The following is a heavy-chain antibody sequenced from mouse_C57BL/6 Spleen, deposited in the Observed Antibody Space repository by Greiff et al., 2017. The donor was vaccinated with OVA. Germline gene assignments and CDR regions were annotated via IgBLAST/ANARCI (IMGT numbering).Heavy chain of an antibody. D-gene: IGHD2-2*01. J-gene: IGHJ4*01. Sequence: VQLQQPGAELVKPGASVKLSCKASGYTFTSYWMQWVKQRPGQGLEWIGEIDPSDSYTNYNQKFKGKATLTVDTSSSTAYMQLSSLTSEDSAVYYCARYGYDHYYAMDYWGQGTSVTVSS. CDR1: GYTFTSYW. CDR2: IDPSDSYT. CDR3: ARYGYDHYYAMDY. V-gene: IGHV1-50*01.